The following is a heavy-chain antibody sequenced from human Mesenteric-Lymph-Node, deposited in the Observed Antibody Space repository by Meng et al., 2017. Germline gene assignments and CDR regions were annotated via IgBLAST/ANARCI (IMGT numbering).Heavy chain of an antibody. J-gene: IGHJ4*02. CDR3: AKVETTVTIKRKEYYFDY. CDR1: GFTFSSYA. Sequence: GESLKISCAASGFTFSSYAMSWVRQAPGKGLEWVSAISGSGGSTYYADSVKGRFTISRDNSKNTLYLQMNSLRAEDTAVYYCAKVETTVTIKRKEYYFDYWGQGTRVTVSS. CDR2: ISGSGGST. D-gene: IGHD4-17*01. V-gene: IGHV3-23*01.